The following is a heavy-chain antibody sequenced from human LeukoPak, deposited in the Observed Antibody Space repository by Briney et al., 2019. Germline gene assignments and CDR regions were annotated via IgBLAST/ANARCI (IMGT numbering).Heavy chain of an antibody. J-gene: IGHJ4*02. D-gene: IGHD3-22*01. Sequence: GGSLTLSCAVSGVTFSSYCLNWIRQAPGKGLDWLSSISSSSSYIYYADSEKGRFTISRDNAKNSLYLQMNSRRAEDTAVDYCARALMYYYDSSGFPFWGQGSLVTVSS. V-gene: IGHV3-21*01. CDR2: ISSSSSYI. CDR3: ARALMYYYDSSGFPF. CDR1: GVTFSSYC.